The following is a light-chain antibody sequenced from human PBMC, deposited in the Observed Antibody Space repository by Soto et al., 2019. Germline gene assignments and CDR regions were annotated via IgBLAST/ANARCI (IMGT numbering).Light chain of an antibody. Sequence: EIVLTQSPGTLSLSPGERATLSCRASQSVSSSYLAWYQQKPGQAPRLLIYGASSRATGIPDRFSGSGSGTDFNLTISRLETEAYAVYYCQEYGSSPPTWTFVQGTKVEIK. CDR3: QEYGSSPPTWT. V-gene: IGKV3-20*01. CDR2: GAS. CDR1: QSVSSSY. J-gene: IGKJ1*01.